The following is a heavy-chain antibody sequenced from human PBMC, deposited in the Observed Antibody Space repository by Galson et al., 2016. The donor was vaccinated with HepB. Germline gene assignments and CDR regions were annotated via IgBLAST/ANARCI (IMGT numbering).Heavy chain of an antibody. CDR1: GFTFSTYG. Sequence: SLRLSCAASGFTFSTYGIHWVRQAPGKGLEWVAVIWYDGSNKYYGDSVKGRFTISRDNSKNTVYRQMNSLRAEDTAVYYCARGFAVPGSIDYWGQGTLFTVSS. V-gene: IGHV3-33*01. J-gene: IGHJ4*02. CDR3: ARGFAVPGSIDY. D-gene: IGHD2-2*01. CDR2: IWYDGSNK.